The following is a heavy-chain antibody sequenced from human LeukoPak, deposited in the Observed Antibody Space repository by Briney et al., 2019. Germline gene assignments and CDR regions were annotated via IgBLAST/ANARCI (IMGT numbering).Heavy chain of an antibody. Sequence: SETLSLTCTVSGGSISGGGYYWSWIRQHPRRGLEWIGYIYYSGSTYYNPSLKSRVTISVDTSKNQFSLKLSSVTAADTAVYYCARGGFDGMDVWGKGTTVTVSS. CDR1: GGSISGGGYY. CDR3: ARGGFDGMDV. D-gene: IGHD3-3*01. CDR2: IYYSGST. V-gene: IGHV4-31*03. J-gene: IGHJ6*04.